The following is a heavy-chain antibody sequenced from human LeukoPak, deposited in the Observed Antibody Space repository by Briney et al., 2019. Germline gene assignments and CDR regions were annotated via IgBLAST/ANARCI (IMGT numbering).Heavy chain of an antibody. J-gene: IGHJ5*02. CDR1: GFTFSSYG. CDR2: ISYDGINK. V-gene: IGHV3-30*03. Sequence: GGSLRLSCAASGFTFSSYGMHWVRQAPGEGLEWVAVISYDGINKYYADSVKGRFTISRDNSKNTLYLQMNSLRSEDTAVYYCARDATGDGDLESWGQGTLVTVSP. D-gene: IGHD4-17*01. CDR3: ARDATGDGDLES.